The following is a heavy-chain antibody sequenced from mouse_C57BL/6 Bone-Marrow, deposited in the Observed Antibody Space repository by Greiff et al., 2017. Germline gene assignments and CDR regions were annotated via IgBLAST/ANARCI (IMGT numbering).Heavy chain of an antibody. J-gene: IGHJ1*03. CDR3: TRSPRGGATAPYWYFDV. CDR1: GYTFTSYW. V-gene: IGHV1-5*01. CDR2: IYPGNSDT. D-gene: IGHD1-2*01. Sequence: EVKLQQSGTVLARPGASVKMSCKTSGYTFTSYWMHWVKQRPGQGLEWIGAIYPGNSDTSYNQKFKGKAKLTAVTSASTAYMELSSLTSEDSAVYYCTRSPRGGATAPYWYFDVWGTGTTVTVSS.